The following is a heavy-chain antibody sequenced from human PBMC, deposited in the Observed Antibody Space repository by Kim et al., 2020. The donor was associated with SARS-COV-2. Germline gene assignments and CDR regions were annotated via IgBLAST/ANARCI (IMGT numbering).Heavy chain of an antibody. J-gene: IGHJ4*02. D-gene: IGHD3-22*01. V-gene: IGHV3-21*01. CDR2: ISSSSSYI. CDR3: ARPPSDSSGSTDDY. Sequence: GGSLRLSCAASGFTFSSYSMNWVRQAPGKGLEWVSSISSSSSYIYYADTVKGRFTISRDNAKNSLYLQMNSLRAEDTAVYYCARPPSDSSGSTDDYWGQGTLVTVSS. CDR1: GFTFSSYS.